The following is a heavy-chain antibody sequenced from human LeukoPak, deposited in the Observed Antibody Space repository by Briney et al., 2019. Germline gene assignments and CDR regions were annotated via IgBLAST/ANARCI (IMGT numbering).Heavy chain of an antibody. D-gene: IGHD5-12*01. J-gene: IGHJ4*02. CDR2: INPNSGGT. Sequence: ASVKVSCKASGYTFTAYYIHWVRQAPGQGLEWMGWINPNSGGTKYAQKFQGRVTITRDTSISTAYMELSRLRSDDTDIYYCARDQYVDIVTTMTPLGLWGQGTLVTVSS. CDR3: ARDQYVDIVTTMTPLGL. CDR1: GYTFTAYY. V-gene: IGHV1-2*02.